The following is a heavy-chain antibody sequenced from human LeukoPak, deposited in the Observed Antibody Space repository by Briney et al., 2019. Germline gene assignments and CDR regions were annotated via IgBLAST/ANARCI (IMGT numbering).Heavy chain of an antibody. D-gene: IGHD6-13*01. V-gene: IGHV3-30*18. CDR2: ISYDGSNK. CDR1: GFTFSSYG. Sequence: GGSLRLSCAASGFTFSSYGMHWVCQAPGKGLEWVAVISYDGSNKYYADSVKGRFTISRDNSKNTLYLQMNSLRAEDTAVYYCAKGPTGYSSSWPDYWGQGTLVTVSS. CDR3: AKGPTGYSSSWPDY. J-gene: IGHJ4*02.